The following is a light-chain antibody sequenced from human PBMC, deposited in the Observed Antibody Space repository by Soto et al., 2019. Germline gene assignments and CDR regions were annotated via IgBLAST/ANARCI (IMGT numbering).Light chain of an antibody. CDR1: QSVSSY. J-gene: IGKJ4*01. V-gene: IGKV3-11*01. CDR2: DPS. Sequence: EVVLTQSPATLSLSPGERATLSCRASQSVSSYLACYQQKPGQAPRLLIYDPSNRATGIPARFSGSGSGTEFTLTISSLEPEDFAVYYCQQRSNWPPLTFGGGTKVEIK. CDR3: QQRSNWPPLT.